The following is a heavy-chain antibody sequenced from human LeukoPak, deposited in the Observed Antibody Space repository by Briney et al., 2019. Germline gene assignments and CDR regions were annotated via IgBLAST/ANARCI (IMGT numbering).Heavy chain of an antibody. D-gene: IGHD6-13*01. CDR3: ARDIELGAFDI. CDR2: IYSGGST. V-gene: IGHV3-53*01. J-gene: IGHJ3*02. CDR1: GFTVSSNY. Sequence: HPGGSLRLSCAASGFTVSSNYMSWVRQAPGKGLEWVSVIYSGGSTYYADSVKGRFTISRDNSKNTLYLQMNSLRAEDTAVYYCARDIELGAFDIWGQGTMVTVSS.